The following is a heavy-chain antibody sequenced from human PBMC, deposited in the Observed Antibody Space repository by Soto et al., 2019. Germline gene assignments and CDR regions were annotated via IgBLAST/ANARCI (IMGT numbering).Heavy chain of an antibody. V-gene: IGHV1-69*01. J-gene: IGHJ5*02. CDR3: AQLPYDCSGGSCYFRFDR. D-gene: IGHD2-15*01. CDR2: IIPIFGTA. CDR1: GGTFGSYA. Sequence: QVQLVQSGAEVKKPGSSVKVSCKASGGTFGSYAISWVRQAPGQGLEWMGGIIPIFGTANYAQKFQGRVTITAHESTSTAYMELSSLRSEDTVVYYSAQLPYDCSGGSCYFRFDRWGQGTLVTVFS.